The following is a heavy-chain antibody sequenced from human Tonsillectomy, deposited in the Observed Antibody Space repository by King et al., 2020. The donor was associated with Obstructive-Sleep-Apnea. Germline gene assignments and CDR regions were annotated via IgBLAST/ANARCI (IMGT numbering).Heavy chain of an antibody. Sequence: EVQLVESGGGLVQPGRSLRLSCTASGFTFGDYAMSWFRQAPGKGLEWVGFIRSKAYGGKTEYAASVKGRFTISRDDSKSIAYLQMNSLKTEDTAVYYCTRDGVWGDHIDYWGQGTLVTVSS. CDR1: GFTFGDYA. CDR3: TRDGVWGDHIDY. D-gene: IGHD3-16*01. J-gene: IGHJ4*02. V-gene: IGHV3-49*03. CDR2: IRSKAYGGKT.